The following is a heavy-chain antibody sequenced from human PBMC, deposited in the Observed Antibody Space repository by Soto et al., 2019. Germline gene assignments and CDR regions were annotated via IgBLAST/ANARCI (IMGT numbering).Heavy chain of an antibody. CDR2: IYWDDDK. CDR3: AHHPYYGLGSYSLDY. J-gene: IGHJ4*02. Sequence: QITLKESGPTLVRPTQTLTLTCTFSGFSLTTSGVGVGWIRQPPGKALEWLAVIYWDDDKRYSSSLKSRLSITKDAPKNQVVLTMTNMDPVDKATYYCAHHPYYGLGSYSLDYWGQGTLVTAAS. V-gene: IGHV2-5*02. D-gene: IGHD3-10*01. CDR1: GFSLTTSGVG.